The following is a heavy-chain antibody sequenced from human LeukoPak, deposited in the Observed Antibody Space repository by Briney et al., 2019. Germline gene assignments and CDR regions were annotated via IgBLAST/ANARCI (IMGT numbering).Heavy chain of an antibody. J-gene: IGHJ5*02. CDR2: ISSSGSTI. V-gene: IGHV3-48*03. CDR1: GFTFSSYE. CDR3: ARDFGRDGYNYGGKNWFDP. Sequence: PGGSLRLSCAASGFTFSSYEMNWVRQAPGKGLEWVSYISSSGSTIYYADSVKGRFTISRDNSKNTLYLQMNSLRAEDTALYYCARDFGRDGYNYGGKNWFDPWGQGTLVTVSS. D-gene: IGHD5-24*01.